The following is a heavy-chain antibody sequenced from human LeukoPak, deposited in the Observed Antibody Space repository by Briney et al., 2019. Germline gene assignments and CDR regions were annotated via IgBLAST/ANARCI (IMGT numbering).Heavy chain of an antibody. D-gene: IGHD4-17*01. Sequence: SETLSLTCTVSGGSLSSYYWSWIRQPPGKGLEWIGYIYYSGSTNYNPSLKSRVTISVDTSKNQFSLKLSSVTAADTAVYYCARAALRYYYGMDVWGQGTTVTVSS. V-gene: IGHV4-59*08. CDR1: GGSLSSYY. CDR2: IYYSGST. CDR3: ARAALRYYYGMDV. J-gene: IGHJ6*02.